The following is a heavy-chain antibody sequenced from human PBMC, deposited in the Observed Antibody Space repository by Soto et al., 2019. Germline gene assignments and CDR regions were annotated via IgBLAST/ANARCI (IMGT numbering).Heavy chain of an antibody. Sequence: QVRLVQSGAEVKKPGSSVKVSCKASGGTFSNYAITWLRLAPGQGLEWLGGIIPVFGPVNYAQKFQGRVTITADESTSTAYMELNRLRSEDTAVYYCARDNPYTNSVGNWFDPWGQGTLVIVS. J-gene: IGHJ5*02. CDR2: IIPVFGPV. D-gene: IGHD6-13*01. CDR3: ARDNPYTNSVGNWFDP. V-gene: IGHV1-69*01. CDR1: GGTFSNYA.